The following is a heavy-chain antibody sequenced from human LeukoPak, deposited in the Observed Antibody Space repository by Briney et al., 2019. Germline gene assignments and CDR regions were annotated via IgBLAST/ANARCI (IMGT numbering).Heavy chain of an antibody. V-gene: IGHV1-69*02. D-gene: IGHD2-2*01. CDR1: GGTFSSYT. CDR2: IIPILGIA. Sequence: KVSCKASGGTFSSYTISWVRQAPGQGLEWMGRIIPILGIANYAQKFQGRVTITADKSTSTAYMELSSLRSEDTAVYYCASNHAGYCSSTSCYGSRYYYYMDVWGKGTTVTVSS. CDR3: ASNHAGYCSSTSCYGSRYYYYMDV. J-gene: IGHJ6*03.